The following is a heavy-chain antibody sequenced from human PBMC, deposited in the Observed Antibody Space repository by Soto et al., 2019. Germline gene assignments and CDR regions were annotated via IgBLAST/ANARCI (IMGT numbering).Heavy chain of an antibody. V-gene: IGHV3-48*02. CDR3: AREGGSLNWFDP. Sequence: EVQLVESGGGLVQPGGSLRLSCAASGFTFSSYSMNWVRQAPGKGQEWVSYVSSSSSTIYYTDSVKGRFTTSKDNAKNSLYLQMNSLRDEDTAVYYCAREGGSLNWFDPWGQGTLVTVSS. J-gene: IGHJ5*02. CDR1: GFTFSSYS. CDR2: VSSSSSTI. D-gene: IGHD1-26*01.